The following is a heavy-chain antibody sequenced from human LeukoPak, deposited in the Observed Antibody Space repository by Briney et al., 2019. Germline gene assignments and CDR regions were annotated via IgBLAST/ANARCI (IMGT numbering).Heavy chain of an antibody. CDR2: IIPIFGTA. J-gene: IGHJ6*02. CDR1: GGTFSSYA. V-gene: IGHV1-69*13. CDR3: ARVAEMATIRHYYYGMDV. Sequence: GASVKASCKASGGTFSSYAISWVRQAPGQGLEWMGGIIPIFGTANYAQKFQGRVTITADESTSTAYMELSSLRSEDTAVYYCARVAEMATIRHYYYGMDVWGQGTTVTVSS. D-gene: IGHD5-24*01.